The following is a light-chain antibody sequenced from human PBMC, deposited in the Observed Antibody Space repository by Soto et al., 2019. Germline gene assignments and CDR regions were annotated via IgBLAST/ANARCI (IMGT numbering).Light chain of an antibody. CDR3: SSYTSSRTYV. CDR1: RSDVGAYSY. Sequence: QSLLTQPASGSGSPVLSMTVSCSGTRSDVGAYSYASWYQQHPGKAPKLIIYDVSDRPSGISNRFSGSKCDNTASLTISGRQAEDEAEYYCSSYTSSRTYVFGTGTKVTAL. V-gene: IGLV2-14*01. J-gene: IGLJ1*01. CDR2: DVS.